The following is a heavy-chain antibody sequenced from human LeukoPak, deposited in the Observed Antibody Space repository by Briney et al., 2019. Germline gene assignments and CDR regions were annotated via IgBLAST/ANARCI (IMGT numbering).Heavy chain of an antibody. D-gene: IGHD3-10*02. Sequence: GGSLRLSCAASGCTFSSYEMNWVRQAPGKGLEWVSYISSSCSTIYYADSVKGRFTISRHNAKNSLYLQVNSLRAEETAVYYCAELGITMIGGVWGKGATVTISS. V-gene: IGHV3-48*03. J-gene: IGHJ6*04. CDR2: ISSSCSTI. CDR1: GCTFSSYE. CDR3: AELGITMIGGV.